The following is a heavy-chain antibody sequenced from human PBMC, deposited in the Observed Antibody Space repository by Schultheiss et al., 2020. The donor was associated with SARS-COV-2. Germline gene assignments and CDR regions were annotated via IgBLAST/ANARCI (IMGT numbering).Heavy chain of an antibody. V-gene: IGHV4-59*08. Sequence: SQTLSLTCTVSGGSISSYYWSWIRQHPGKGLEWIGYIYYSGSTYYNPSLKSRVTISVDTSKNQFSLKLSSVTAADTAVFYCARHKGRFLEWLLYADAFDIWGQGTMVTVSS. D-gene: IGHD3-3*01. J-gene: IGHJ3*02. CDR3: ARHKGRFLEWLLYADAFDI. CDR1: GGSISSYY. CDR2: IYYSGST.